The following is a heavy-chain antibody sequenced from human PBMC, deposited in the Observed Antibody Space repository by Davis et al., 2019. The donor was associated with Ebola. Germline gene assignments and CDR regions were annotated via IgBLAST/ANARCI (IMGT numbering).Heavy chain of an antibody. CDR2: IHHSGST. CDR3: ARDGRNTALYGLDV. V-gene: IGHV4-59*01. Sequence: MPSETLSLTCTVSGGSINTYYWSWIRQPPGKGLEWIAYIHHSGSTDYHPSLKSRVTMSLDTSKNQFSLKLSSVTIADTAVYYCARDGRNTALYGLDVWGQGTTVTVSS. CDR1: GGSINTYY. J-gene: IGHJ6*02. D-gene: IGHD5-18*01.